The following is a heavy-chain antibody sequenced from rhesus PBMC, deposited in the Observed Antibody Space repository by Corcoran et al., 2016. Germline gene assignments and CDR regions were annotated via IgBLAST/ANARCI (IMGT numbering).Heavy chain of an antibody. J-gene: IGHJ6*01. D-gene: IGHD1-26*01. CDR2: IGG. CDR3: ASGLNYGAPYFGLDS. CDR1: VDSLISGYA. Sequence: QVQLKESGPGLVKPSETLSPTCTVSVDSLISGYAWCWIRQPPGKGLVGIGYIGGSYNPSHKSRVTISKDTSKNQFSLNLTSVTAADTAVYYCASGLNYGAPYFGLDSWGQGVVVTVSS. V-gene: IGHV4-127*01.